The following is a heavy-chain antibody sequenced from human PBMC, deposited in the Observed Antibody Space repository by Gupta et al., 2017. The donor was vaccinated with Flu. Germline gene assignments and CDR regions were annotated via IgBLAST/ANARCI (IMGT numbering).Heavy chain of an antibody. Sequence: PGKGLEWVSVLSASGGRTYYADSVKGRFTISRDTSKNTLYLQMDSLRAEDTAVYYCAKNRVAGAISYYYGSDVWGQGTTVAVSS. V-gene: IGHV3-23*01. J-gene: IGHJ6*02. D-gene: IGHD1-26*01. CDR3: AKNRVAGAISYYYGSDV. CDR2: LSASGGRT.